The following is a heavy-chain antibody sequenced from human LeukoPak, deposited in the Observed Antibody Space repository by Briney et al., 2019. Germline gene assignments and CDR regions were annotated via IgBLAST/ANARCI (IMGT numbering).Heavy chain of an antibody. V-gene: IGHV3-23*01. CDR3: AKASSYYYDSSGYPTRGYFDY. CDR2: ISGSGGST. J-gene: IGHJ4*02. D-gene: IGHD3-22*01. CDR1: GFTFSRYA. Sequence: GGSLRLSCATSGFTFSRYAMSWVRQAPGKGLEWVSAISGSGGSTYYADSVKGRFTISRDNSKNTLYLQMNSLRAEDTAVYYCAKASSYYYDSSGYPTRGYFDYWGQGTLVTVSS.